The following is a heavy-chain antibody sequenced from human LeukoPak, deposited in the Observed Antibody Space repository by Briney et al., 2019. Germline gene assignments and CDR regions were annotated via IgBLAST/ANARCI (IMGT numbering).Heavy chain of an antibody. CDR2: IYYSGST. J-gene: IGHJ5*02. CDR1: GDSVSSSNYY. CDR3: ARAVGGDAWHDGPNWFDP. Sequence: SETLSLTCTVFGDSVSSSNYYWAWFRQPPGKGLEWIGYIYYSGSTNYNPSLKSRVTISVDTSKNQFSLKLSSVTAADTAVYYCARAVGGDAWHDGPNWFDPWGQGTLVTVSS. V-gene: IGHV4-61*01. D-gene: IGHD1-1*01.